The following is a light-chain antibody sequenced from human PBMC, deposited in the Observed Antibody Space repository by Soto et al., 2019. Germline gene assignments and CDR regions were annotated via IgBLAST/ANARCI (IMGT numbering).Light chain of an antibody. CDR3: QQFSSYPRT. CDR2: DAS. CDR1: QTVRNNY. J-gene: IGKJ4*01. V-gene: IGKV3-20*01. Sequence: EFVLTQSPGTLSLSPGERATLSCRASQTVRNNYLAWYQQKPGQAPRLLIYDASSRATGIPDRFSGGGSGTDFTLTIGRLEPEGFAVYYCQQFSSYPRTFGGGTKVEIK.